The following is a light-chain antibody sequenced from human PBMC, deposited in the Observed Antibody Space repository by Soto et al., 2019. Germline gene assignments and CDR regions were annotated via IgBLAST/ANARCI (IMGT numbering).Light chain of an antibody. CDR3: QQYNSYSPET. V-gene: IGKV1-5*01. CDR1: QSISSW. Sequence: DIPMTQSPSTLSASVGDRVTITCRASQSISSWLAWYQQKPGKAPKLLIYDASSLESGVPSRFSGSGSGTEFTLTISSLQPDDFATYYCQQYNSYSPETSGQGTKLEIK. CDR2: DAS. J-gene: IGKJ2*01.